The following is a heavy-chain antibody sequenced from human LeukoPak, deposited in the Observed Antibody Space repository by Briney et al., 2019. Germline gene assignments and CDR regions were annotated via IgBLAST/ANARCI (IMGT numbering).Heavy chain of an antibody. CDR2: IIPIFGTA. J-gene: IGHJ1*01. Sequence: SVKVSCKASGGTFSSYAINWVRQAPGQGLEWMGGIIPIFGTANYAQKFQGRVTITADESTSTAYMELSSLRSEDTAVYYCARDSGSYSVQYFQHWGQGTLVTVSS. CDR3: ARDSGSYSVQYFQH. D-gene: IGHD1-26*01. CDR1: GGTFSSYA. V-gene: IGHV1-69*13.